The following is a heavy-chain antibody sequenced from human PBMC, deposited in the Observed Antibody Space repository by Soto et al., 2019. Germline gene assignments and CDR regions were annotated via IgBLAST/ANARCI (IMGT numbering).Heavy chain of an antibody. CDR3: ARANIVGSNMAGF. V-gene: IGHV3-21*01. D-gene: IGHD1-26*01. CDR1: GFTFSDYS. J-gene: IGHJ4*02. CDR2: ISSSSTYI. Sequence: GGSLRLSCAASGFTFSDYSMNWVRQAPGKGLEWVTSISSSSTYIYYADSMKGRFTISRDNAKNSLYLQMNSLRVEDTAVYYCARANIVGSNMAGFWGQGTLVTVSS.